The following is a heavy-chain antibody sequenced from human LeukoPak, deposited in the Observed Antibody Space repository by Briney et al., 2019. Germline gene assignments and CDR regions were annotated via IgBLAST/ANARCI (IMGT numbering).Heavy chain of an antibody. CDR2: INPKTGDT. Sequence: ASVKVSCKTSGYTFIDYYMHWVRQAPGHGLECMGWINPKTGDTNYAQKFQGRVTMTRDMSINTAYMEVSRLSGDDTAVYYCVRKNNFWSGHPFDSWGQGTLVTVSS. J-gene: IGHJ4*02. V-gene: IGHV1-2*02. D-gene: IGHD3-3*01. CDR3: VRKNNFWSGHPFDS. CDR1: GYTFIDYY.